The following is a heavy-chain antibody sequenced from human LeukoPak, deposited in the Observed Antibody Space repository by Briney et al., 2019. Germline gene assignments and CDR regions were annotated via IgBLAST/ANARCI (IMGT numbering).Heavy chain of an antibody. J-gene: IGHJ4*02. CDR1: GFTFSSYG. V-gene: IGHV3-7*01. Sequence: GGSLRLSCAASGFTFSSYGMHWVRQAPGKGLEWVANIKQDGSEKYYVDSVKGRFTISRDNAKNSLYLQMNSLRAEDTALYYCARGSGSDGDYWGQGTLVTVSS. CDR2: IKQDGSEK. D-gene: IGHD3-3*01. CDR3: ARGSGSDGDY.